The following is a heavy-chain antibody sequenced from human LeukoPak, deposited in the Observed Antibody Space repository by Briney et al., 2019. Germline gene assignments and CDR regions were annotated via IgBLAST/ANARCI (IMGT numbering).Heavy chain of an antibody. CDR2: IYYSGSS. CDR3: GGVSRDYYYMDV. D-gene: IGHD4-23*01. Sequence: SETLSLTCTVSGGSIISSSYYWGWIRQPPGKGLEWIASIYYSGSSYYNPSLKSRVTISVDTSKNQFSLNLSSVTAADTAVYYCGGVSRDYYYMDVWGKGTTVTVSS. V-gene: IGHV4-39*01. J-gene: IGHJ6*03. CDR1: GGSIISSSYY.